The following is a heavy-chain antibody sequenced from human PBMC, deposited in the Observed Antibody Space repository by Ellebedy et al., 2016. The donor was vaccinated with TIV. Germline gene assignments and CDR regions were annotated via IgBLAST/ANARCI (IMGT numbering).Heavy chain of an antibody. CDR2: IYHSGST. CDR1: GGSISSSNW. J-gene: IGHJ6*02. V-gene: IGHV4-4*02. Sequence: SETLSLTCAVSGGSISSSNWWSWVRQPPGKGLEWIGEIYHSGSTNYNPSLKSRVTISVDKSKNQFSLKLSSVTAADTAVYYCARDRVDAAAGTHYYYYGMDVWGQGTTVTVSS. D-gene: IGHD6-13*01. CDR3: ARDRVDAAAGTHYYYYGMDV.